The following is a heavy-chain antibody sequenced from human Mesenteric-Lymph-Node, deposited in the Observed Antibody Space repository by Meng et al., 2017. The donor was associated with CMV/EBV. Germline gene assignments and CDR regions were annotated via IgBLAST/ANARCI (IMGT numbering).Heavy chain of an antibody. CDR1: GYTFTGYY. CDR3: ARDWVDTAMVQGYYYGMDV. CDR2: ISAYNGNT. J-gene: IGHJ6*02. V-gene: IGHV1-18*04. D-gene: IGHD5-18*01. Sequence: ASVKVSCKASGYTFTGYYVHWVRLAPGQGLEWMGWISAYNGNTNYAQKLQGRVTMTTDTSTSTAYMELRSLRSDDTAVYYCARDWVDTAMVQGYYYGMDVWGQGTTVTVSS.